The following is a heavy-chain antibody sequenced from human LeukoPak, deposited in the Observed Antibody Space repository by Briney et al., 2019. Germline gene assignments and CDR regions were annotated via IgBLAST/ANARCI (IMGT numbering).Heavy chain of an antibody. D-gene: IGHD6-19*01. J-gene: IGHJ5*02. CDR1: GGSINNYY. Sequence: SETLSLTCTVSGGSINNYYWSWIRQPAGKGLGWIGRIFPSGSTNYNPSLKSRVTMSVDPSKNQFSLRLSSVTAADTAVYYCARDRAAEGSGSLLNWFDPWGQGTLVTVSS. V-gene: IGHV4-4*07. CDR3: ARDRAAEGSGSLLNWFDP. CDR2: IFPSGST.